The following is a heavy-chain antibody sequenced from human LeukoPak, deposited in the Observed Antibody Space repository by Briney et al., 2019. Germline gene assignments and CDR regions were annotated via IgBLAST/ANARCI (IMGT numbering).Heavy chain of an antibody. V-gene: IGHV3-21*01. CDR3: ARDPQIDSYDY. J-gene: IGHJ4*02. CDR2: ISSSSSYI. D-gene: IGHD2/OR15-2a*01. CDR1: GFTFSSYS. Sequence: GSLRLSCAASGFTFSSYSMNWDRQAPGKGLEWVSSISSSSSYIYYADSVKGRFTISRDNAKNSLYLQMNSLRAEDTAVYYCARDPQIDSYDYWGQGTLVTVSS.